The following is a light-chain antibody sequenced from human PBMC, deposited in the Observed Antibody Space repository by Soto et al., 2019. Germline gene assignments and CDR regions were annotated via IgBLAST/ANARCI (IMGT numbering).Light chain of an antibody. CDR3: QVWDSSSEHPGWV. CDR1: NIGSKS. Sequence: SYELTQPPSVSVAPGQTARITCGGNNIGSKSVHWYQQKPGQAPVLVVYDDSDRPSGIPERFSGSNSGNTATLTISRVEAGDEADYYCQVWDSSSEHPGWVFGGWTKLTVL. J-gene: IGLJ3*02. CDR2: DDS. V-gene: IGLV3-21*02.